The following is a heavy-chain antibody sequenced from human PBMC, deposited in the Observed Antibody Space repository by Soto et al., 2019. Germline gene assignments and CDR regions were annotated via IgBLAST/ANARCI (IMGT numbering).Heavy chain of an antibody. D-gene: IGHD1-20*01. CDR3: ARIRDRYLAIDY. Sequence: SGPTLVNPTQTLTLTCTFSGFSLNTSGLCVSWIRQPPGKALEWLARIDWDDDKDYSTSRKTRLTIAKDTSKNQVVLTMTNMDPVDTATYYCARIRDRYLAIDYLRQATLLTV. CDR2: IDWDDDK. CDR1: GFSLNTSGLC. V-gene: IGHV2-70*11. J-gene: IGHJ4*02.